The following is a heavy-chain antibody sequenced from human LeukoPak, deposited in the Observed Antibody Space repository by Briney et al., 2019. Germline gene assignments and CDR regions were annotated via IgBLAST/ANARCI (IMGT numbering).Heavy chain of an antibody. CDR2: IYYSGST. CDR3: ARGGWFGESPFDY. J-gene: IGHJ4*02. V-gene: IGHV4-59*08. D-gene: IGHD3-10*01. Sequence: SETLSLTCTVSGGSISSYYWSWIRQPPGKGLEWIGYIYYSGSTNYNPSLKSRVTISLDTSKNQFSLKLSSATAADTAVYYCARGGWFGESPFDYWGQGTLVTVSS. CDR1: GGSISSYY.